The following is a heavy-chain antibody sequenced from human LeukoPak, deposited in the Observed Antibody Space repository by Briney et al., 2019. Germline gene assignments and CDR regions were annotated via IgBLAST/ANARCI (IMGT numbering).Heavy chain of an antibody. CDR1: GGTFSSYA. J-gene: IGHJ4*02. D-gene: IGHD5-18*01. CDR3: ARDWDTMPPDY. CDR2: IIPILGIA. Sequence: ASVTVSCTASGGTFSSYAISWVRQAPGQGLEWMGRIIPILGIANYAQKFQGRVTITADKSTSTAYMELSSLRSEDTAVYYCARDWDTMPPDYWGQGTLVTVSS. V-gene: IGHV1-69*04.